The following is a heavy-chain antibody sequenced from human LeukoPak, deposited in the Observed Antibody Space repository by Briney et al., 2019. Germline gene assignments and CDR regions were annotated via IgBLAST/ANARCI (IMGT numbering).Heavy chain of an antibody. V-gene: IGHV4-59*01. CDR3: ARDRDSSGWFDY. CDR1: GGSISGFY. CDR2: IYYSGSA. Sequence: KPSETLSLTCTVSGGSISGFYWGWIRQPPGKGLEWIGFIYYSGSANYNPSLKSRVTMSVDMSKNQFSLKLSSVTAADTAFYYCARDRDSSGWFDYWGQGALVTVSP. D-gene: IGHD6-19*01. J-gene: IGHJ4*02.